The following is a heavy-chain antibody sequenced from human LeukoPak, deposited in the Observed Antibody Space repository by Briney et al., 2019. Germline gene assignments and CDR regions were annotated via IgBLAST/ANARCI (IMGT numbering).Heavy chain of an antibody. V-gene: IGHV3-21*01. CDR3: ARGTDVLRYFDWLEHNWFDP. CDR1: GFTFSSYS. CDR2: ISSSSSYI. Sequence: GGSLRLSCAASGFTFSSYSMNWVRQAPGKGLEWVSSISSSSSYIYYADSVKGRFTISRDNAKNSLYLQMNSLRAEDTAVYYCARGTDVLRYFDWLEHNWFDPWGQGTLVTVSS. J-gene: IGHJ5*02. D-gene: IGHD3-9*01.